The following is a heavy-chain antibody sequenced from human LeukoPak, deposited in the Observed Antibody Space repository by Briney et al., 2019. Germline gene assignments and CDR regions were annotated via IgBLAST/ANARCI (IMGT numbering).Heavy chain of an antibody. J-gene: IGHJ5*02. V-gene: IGHV4-4*07. Sequence: SETLSLTCTVSGGSISSYYWSWIRQPAGKGLEWIGRIYTSGSTNYNPSLKSRVTMSVDTSKNQFSLKLSSVTAADTAVYYCARDLAAGRYDSSGINWFDPWGQGTLVTVSS. CDR1: GGSISSYY. CDR2: IYTSGST. CDR3: ARDLAAGRYDSSGINWFDP. D-gene: IGHD3-22*01.